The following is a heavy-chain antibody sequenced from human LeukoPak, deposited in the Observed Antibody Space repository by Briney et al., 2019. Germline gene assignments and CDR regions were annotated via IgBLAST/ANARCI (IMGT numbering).Heavy chain of an antibody. CDR3: TMGQGNSGSYYVNYYYGMDV. CDR1: GFTFSSYA. Sequence: GGSLRLSCAASGFTFSSYAMSWVRQAPGKGLEWVSAISGSGGSTYYADSVKGRFTISRDNSKNTLYLQMNSLRAEDTAVYYCTMGQGNSGSYYVNYYYGMDVWGQGTTVTVSS. V-gene: IGHV3-23*01. J-gene: IGHJ6*02. CDR2: ISGSGGST. D-gene: IGHD3-10*01.